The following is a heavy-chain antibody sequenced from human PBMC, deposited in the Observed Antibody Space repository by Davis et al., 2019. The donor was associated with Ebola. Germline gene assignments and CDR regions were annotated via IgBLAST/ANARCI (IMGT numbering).Heavy chain of an antibody. CDR2: IYYSGST. D-gene: IGHD6-19*01. V-gene: IGHV4-39*02. Sequence: MPSETLSLTCTVFGGSISNTSYYWVWIRQPPGRGLEWIGNIYYSGSTSYNPSLRSRVTMSVDTSKNHFSLKLRSLTAADTAIYYCARFHSSSWHRQFDHWGQGTLVTVSS. CDR3: ARFHSSSWHRQFDH. CDR1: GGSISNTSYY. J-gene: IGHJ4*02.